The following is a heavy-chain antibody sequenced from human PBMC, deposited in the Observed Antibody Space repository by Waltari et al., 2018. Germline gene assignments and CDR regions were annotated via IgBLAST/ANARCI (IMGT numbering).Heavy chain of an antibody. CDR1: GYTFTDYY. CDR3: ATDQAAGWFRELIFDP. V-gene: IGHV1-69-2*01. Sequence: EVQLVQSGAEVKKPGATVKISCKVSGYTFTDYYMHWVQQAPGKGLEWMGLVDPEEVETIYAESFQGRVTITADTAKETAYMELSSLGSEDAAVYYCATDQAAGWFRELIFDPWGQGTLVTVSS. CDR2: VDPEEVET. J-gene: IGHJ5*02. D-gene: IGHD3-10*01.